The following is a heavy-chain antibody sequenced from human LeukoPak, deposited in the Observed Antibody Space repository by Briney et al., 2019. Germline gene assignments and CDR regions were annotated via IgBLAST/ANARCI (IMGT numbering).Heavy chain of an antibody. J-gene: IGHJ4*02. Sequence: PSETLSLTCTVSSGSISSSYWSWIRPPPGKGLGWIGYTYYSGGTNYNPSPKSRVTISVDTTKNQFSLKLSSVNAADTAVYYCARGSLRSEWLLSGDYFDYWGQGTLVTVSS. D-gene: IGHD3-3*01. CDR3: ARGSLRSEWLLSGDYFDY. CDR1: SGSISSSY. V-gene: IGHV4-59*01. CDR2: TYYSGGT.